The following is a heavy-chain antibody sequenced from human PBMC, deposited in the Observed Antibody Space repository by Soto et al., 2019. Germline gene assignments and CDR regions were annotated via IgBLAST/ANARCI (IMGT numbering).Heavy chain of an antibody. CDR2: IRSKAYGGTT. J-gene: IGHJ4*02. D-gene: IGHD3-22*01. V-gene: IGHV3-49*03. Sequence: GGSLRLSCTPSGFTFGDYAMSWFRQAPGKGLEWVGFIRSKAYGGTTEYAASVKGRFTISRDDSKSIAYLQMNSLKTEDTAVYYCTRDRYYDSSGYDKFGYFDYWGQGT. CDR1: GFTFGDYA. CDR3: TRDRYYDSSGYDKFGYFDY.